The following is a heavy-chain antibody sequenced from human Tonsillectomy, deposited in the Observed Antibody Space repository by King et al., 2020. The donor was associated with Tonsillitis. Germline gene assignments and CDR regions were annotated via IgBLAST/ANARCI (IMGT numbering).Heavy chain of an antibody. V-gene: IGHV3-20*04. CDR3: ARDRTSGSYRVFNS. CDR1: GFSFDDSG. Sequence: VQLVESGGGVVRPGGSLRLSCAASGFSFDDSGMSWVRQAPGEGLEWGSGINWNGGSTGYADSVKGRFTISRDNAKNSLYLQMNSLRAEDTALYYCARDRTSGSYRVFNSWGQGTLVTVSS. CDR2: INWNGGST. J-gene: IGHJ4*02. D-gene: IGHD3-10*01.